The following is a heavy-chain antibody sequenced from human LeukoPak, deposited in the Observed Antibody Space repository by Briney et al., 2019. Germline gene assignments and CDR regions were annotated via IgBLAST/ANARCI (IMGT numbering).Heavy chain of an antibody. J-gene: IGHJ4*02. CDR3: VRRGQRLNPGLYYFDY. Sequence: SETLSLTCTVSGASISSGDYYWGWIRQSPGTGLEWIGTIYYSGSTNYNPSLKSRVTISVDTSENQFSLRLSSATATDTAVYYCVRRGQRLNPGLYYFDYWGQGTLVTVSS. CDR2: IYYSGST. V-gene: IGHV4-39*01. D-gene: IGHD6-25*01. CDR1: GASISSGDYY.